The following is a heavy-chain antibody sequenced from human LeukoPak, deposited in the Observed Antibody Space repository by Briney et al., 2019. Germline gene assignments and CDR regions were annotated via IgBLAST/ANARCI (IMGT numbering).Heavy chain of an antibody. D-gene: IGHD4-17*01. Sequence: SETLSLTCAVYGGSFSGYYWSWIRQPPGKGLEWIGEINHSGSTNYNPSLKSRVTVLVDTSKNQFSLKLSSVTAADTAVYYCARGHSPVTTKVSYFQHWGQGTLVTVSS. CDR1: GGSFSGYY. V-gene: IGHV4-34*01. CDR2: INHSGST. J-gene: IGHJ1*01. CDR3: ARGHSPVTTKVSYFQH.